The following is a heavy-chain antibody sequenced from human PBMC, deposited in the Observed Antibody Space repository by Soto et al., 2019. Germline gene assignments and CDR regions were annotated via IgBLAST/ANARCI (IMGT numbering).Heavy chain of an antibody. CDR3: ARITYSGSFAYYYGMDV. J-gene: IGHJ6*02. Sequence: SGPTLVNPTQTLTLTCTFSGFSLSTSGMCVSWIRQPPGKALEWLALIDWDDDKYYSTSLKTRLTISKDTSKNQVVLTMTSMDPVDTATYYCARITYSGSFAYYYGMDVWGQGTTVTVSS. CDR2: IDWDDDK. CDR1: GFSLSTSGMC. D-gene: IGHD1-26*01. V-gene: IGHV2-70*01.